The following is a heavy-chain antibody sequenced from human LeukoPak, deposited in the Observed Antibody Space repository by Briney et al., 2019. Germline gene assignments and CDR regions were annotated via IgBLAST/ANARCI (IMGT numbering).Heavy chain of an antibody. CDR1: GGSFSGYY. CDR3: ARNNWFYGMDV. Sequence: PSETLSLTCAVYGGSFSGYYWSWIRQPPGKGLEWIGEINHSGSTNYNPSLKSRVTISVDTSKNQFSLKLSSVTAADTAVYYCARNNWFYGMDVWGQGTTVTVSS. V-gene: IGHV4-34*01. D-gene: IGHD1-1*01. CDR2: INHSGST. J-gene: IGHJ6*02.